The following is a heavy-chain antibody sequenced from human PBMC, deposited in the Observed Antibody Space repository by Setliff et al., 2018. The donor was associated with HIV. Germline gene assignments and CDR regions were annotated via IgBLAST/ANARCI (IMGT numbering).Heavy chain of an antibody. Sequence: LTCTVSAYSIRNGYYWGWIRQSPGKGLEWIGTLYYDGNTYYNPSLKSRVTMSVDTSKNQFSLNLNSVTAADTAVYYCARETIRSGHPSEAGFDFWGQGALVTVSS. CDR2: LYYDGNT. CDR3: ARETIRSGHPSEAGFDF. D-gene: IGHD6-19*01. CDR1: AYSIRNGYY. J-gene: IGHJ4*02. V-gene: IGHV4-38-2*02.